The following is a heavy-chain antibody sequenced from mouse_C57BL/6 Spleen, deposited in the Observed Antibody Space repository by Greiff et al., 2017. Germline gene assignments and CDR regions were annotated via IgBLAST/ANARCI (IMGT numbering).Heavy chain of an antibody. Sequence: EVQRVESGGGLVKPGGSLKLSCAASGFTFSSYAMSWVRQTPEKRLEWVATISDGGSYTYYPDNVKGRFTISRDNTKNKLYLQMSHLKSEDTAMYYCARSDDAWCAYWGQGTLVTVSA. V-gene: IGHV5-4*01. CDR2: ISDGGSYT. J-gene: IGHJ3*01. CDR3: ARSDDAWCAY. CDR1: GFTFSSYA. D-gene: IGHD2-12*01.